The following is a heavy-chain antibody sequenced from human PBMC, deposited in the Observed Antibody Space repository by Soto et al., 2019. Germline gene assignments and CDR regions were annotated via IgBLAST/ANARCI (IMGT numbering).Heavy chain of an antibody. V-gene: IGHV4-59*01. CDR1: GGSISSYY. J-gene: IGHJ4*02. CDR3: ARQRYRYGFDY. CDR2: IDYSGST. D-gene: IGHD5-18*01. Sequence: PSETLSLTCTVSGGSISSYYWSWIRQPPGKGLEWIGNIDYSGSTNYNPSLKSRVTLSIDTSKNQFSLKLMSVTAADTAVYYCARQRYRYGFDYWGQGNLVTVS.